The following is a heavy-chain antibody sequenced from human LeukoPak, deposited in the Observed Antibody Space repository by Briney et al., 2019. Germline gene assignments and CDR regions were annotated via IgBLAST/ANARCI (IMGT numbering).Heavy chain of an antibody. CDR3: ARARGSSWYFDY. CDR2: MNPNSGNT. J-gene: IGHJ4*02. V-gene: IGHV1-8*01. D-gene: IGHD6-13*01. Sequence: ASVKVSCKASGYTFTSYDINWVRQATGQGLERMGWMNPNSGNTGYAQKFQGRVTMTRNTSISTAYMELSSLRSEDTAVYYCARARGSSWYFDYWGQGTLVTVSS. CDR1: GYTFTSYD.